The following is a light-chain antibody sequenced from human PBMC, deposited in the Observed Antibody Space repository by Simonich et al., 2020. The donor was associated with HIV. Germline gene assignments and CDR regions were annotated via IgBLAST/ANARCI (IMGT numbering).Light chain of an antibody. V-gene: IGKV4-1*01. CDR1: QSVSSNY. CDR2: WAS. CDR3: QQDYNTPPT. J-gene: IGKJ5*01. Sequence: EIVLTQSPGTLSLSPGERATLSCGASQSVSSNYLAWYQPKPGQPPKLLIYWASTRESGVPDRFSGSGSGTDFTLTISSLQAEDVAVYYCQQDYNTPPTFGQGTRLEIK.